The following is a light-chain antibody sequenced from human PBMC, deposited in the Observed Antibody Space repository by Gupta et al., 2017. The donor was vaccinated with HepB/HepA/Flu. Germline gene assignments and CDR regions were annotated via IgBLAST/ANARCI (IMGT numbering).Light chain of an antibody. J-gene: IGLJ2*01. CDR1: KLGDKS. CDR2: QDT. V-gene: IGLV3-1*01. CDR3: QAWDSSTVV. Sequence: SYELTNPPSVSVSPGQTASITCSGDKLGDKSIYWYQQKPGHCPLLVIYQDTNRPAASPDLFSYSNSGTTATLTISGTQAMDEDYYYCQAWDSSTVVFGGGTKLTVL.